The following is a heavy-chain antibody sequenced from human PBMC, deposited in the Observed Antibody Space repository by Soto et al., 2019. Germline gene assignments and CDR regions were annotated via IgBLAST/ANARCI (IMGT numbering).Heavy chain of an antibody. CDR2: ISAYNGNT. J-gene: IGHJ4*02. CDR1: GYTFTNYG. Sequence: QVQLVQSGAEVKKPGASVKVSCKASGYTFTNYGISWVRQAPGQGLEWMGWISAYNGNTDHAQKLQGRVTMTTDTSTSTADMELRSLRSDDTAVYYCARVGAYCVSTSCHDYWGQGTLVTVSS. CDR3: ARVGAYCVSTSCHDY. V-gene: IGHV1-18*01. D-gene: IGHD2-2*01.